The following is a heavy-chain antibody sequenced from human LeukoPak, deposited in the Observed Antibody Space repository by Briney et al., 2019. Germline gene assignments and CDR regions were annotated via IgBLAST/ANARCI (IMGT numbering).Heavy chain of an antibody. CDR2: IYPGDSDI. Sequence: GESLKISCKASGYSFTSYWIGWVRQIPGKGLEWLGIIYPGDSDIRYSPSFQGQVTISADRSISTAYLQWSSLKASDTAMYYCARPSGWGGEENAFDIWGQGTMVTVSS. D-gene: IGHD7-27*01. V-gene: IGHV5-51*01. CDR3: ARPSGWGGEENAFDI. CDR1: GYSFTSYW. J-gene: IGHJ3*02.